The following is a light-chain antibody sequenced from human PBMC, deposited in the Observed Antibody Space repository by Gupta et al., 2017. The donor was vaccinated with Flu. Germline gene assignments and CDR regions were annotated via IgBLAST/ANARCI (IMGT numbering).Light chain of an antibody. CDR2: ESS. CDR3: QQYNNYPYT. CDR1: QSISNW. V-gene: IGKV1-5*03. Sequence: DIQMTQSPSTLSASVGDRVTITCRASQSISNWLAWYQQKPGKAPKLMVYESSSLDSGVPSRFSGSGSGTEFTLTISSLQPDDFATYYCQQYNNYPYTFGQGTKVDTK. J-gene: IGKJ2*01.